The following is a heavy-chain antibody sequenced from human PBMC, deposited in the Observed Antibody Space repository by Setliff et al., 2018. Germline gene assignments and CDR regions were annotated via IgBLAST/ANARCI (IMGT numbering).Heavy chain of an antibody. CDR1: GGTFSSSG. Sequence: SVKVSCKSSGGTFSSSGITWVRQAPGQGLQWLGRFIPILGATNYAQNFQGRVTITADESTSTGYMELRSLRSDDTAVYYCARVTSGRLDFDYWGQGTPVTVSS. CDR2: FIPILGAT. J-gene: IGHJ4*02. V-gene: IGHV1-69*13. CDR3: ARVTSGRLDFDY. D-gene: IGHD6-19*01.